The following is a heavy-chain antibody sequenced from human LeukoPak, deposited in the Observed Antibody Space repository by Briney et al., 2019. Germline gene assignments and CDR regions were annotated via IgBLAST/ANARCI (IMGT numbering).Heavy chain of an antibody. D-gene: IGHD6-19*01. CDR2: ISSSSSYI. Sequence: SGGSLRLSCAASGFTFSSYSMSWVRQAPGKGLEWVSSISSSSSYIYYADSVKGRFTISRDNAKNSVYLQMNSLGVEDTAIYYCARDSGWTFDPWGQGTLVTVSS. CDR1: GFTFSSYS. V-gene: IGHV3-21*01. CDR3: ARDSGWTFDP. J-gene: IGHJ5*02.